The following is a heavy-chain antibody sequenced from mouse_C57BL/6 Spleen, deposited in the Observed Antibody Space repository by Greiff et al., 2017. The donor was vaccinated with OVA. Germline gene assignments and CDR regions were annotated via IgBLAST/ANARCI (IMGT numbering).Heavy chain of an antibody. J-gene: IGHJ4*01. Sequence: LQESGPELVKPGASVKISCKASGYTFTDYYINWVKQRPGQGLEWIGWIFPGSGSTYYNEKFKGKATLTVDKSSSTAYMLLSSLTSEDSAVYFCARSLYGSSYSYAMDYWGQGTSVTVSS. D-gene: IGHD1-1*01. CDR1: GYTFTDYY. V-gene: IGHV1-75*01. CDR3: ARSLYGSSYSYAMDY. CDR2: IFPGSGST.